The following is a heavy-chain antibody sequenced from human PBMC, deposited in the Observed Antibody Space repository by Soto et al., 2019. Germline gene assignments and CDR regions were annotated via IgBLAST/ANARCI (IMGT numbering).Heavy chain of an antibody. CDR1: GFTFSSYS. D-gene: IGHD3-10*01. CDR2: ISSSSSTI. J-gene: IGHJ3*02. Sequence: GGSLRLSCAASGFTFSSYSMNWVRQAPGKGLEWVSYISSSSSTIYYADSVKGRFTISRDNAKNSLYLQMNSLRDEDTAVYYCARDAVVRGVIPDAFDIWGQGTMVTVSS. CDR3: ARDAVVRGVIPDAFDI. V-gene: IGHV3-48*02.